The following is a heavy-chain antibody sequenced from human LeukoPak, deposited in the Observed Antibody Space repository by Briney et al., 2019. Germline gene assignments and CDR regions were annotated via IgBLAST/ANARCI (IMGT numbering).Heavy chain of an antibody. D-gene: IGHD6-19*01. CDR2: ISRSSSTI. J-gene: IGHJ4*02. CDR3: AGDFPGLAEGGSTYYFDY. CDR1: GFTFSSYW. Sequence: GGSLRLSCAASGFTFSSYWMSWVRQAPGKGLQWVSYISRSSSTIYYADSVKGRFTISRDNAKNSLYLQMNSLRAEDTAVYYCAGDFPGLAEGGSTYYFDYWGQGTLVTVSS. V-gene: IGHV3-48*04.